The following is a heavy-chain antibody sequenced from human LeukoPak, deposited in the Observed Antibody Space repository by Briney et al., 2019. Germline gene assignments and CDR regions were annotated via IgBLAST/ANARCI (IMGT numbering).Heavy chain of an antibody. Sequence: SETLSLTCSVSGGSISNYYWSWIRQPPGRGLEWIGYLYYTGSTNSSPSLKSRVTMSLDTSKNQFSLRLSSVTAADTAVYFCARHRSYSSSSYFDYWGQGCLVTVSS. V-gene: IGHV4-59*08. J-gene: IGHJ4*02. CDR3: ARHRSYSSSSYFDY. D-gene: IGHD6-6*01. CDR1: GGSISNYY. CDR2: LYYTGST.